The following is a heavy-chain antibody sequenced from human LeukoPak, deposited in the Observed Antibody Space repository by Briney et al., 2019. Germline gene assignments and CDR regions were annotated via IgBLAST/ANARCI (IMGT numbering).Heavy chain of an antibody. V-gene: IGHV3-9*01. J-gene: IGHJ4*02. CDR3: AKDILGSIYCSSTSCYPRGYFDY. D-gene: IGHD2-2*01. CDR2: ISWNSGSI. Sequence: PGGSLRLSCAASGFTFDDYAMHWVRQAPGKGLEWVSGISWNSGSIGYADSVKGRFTISRDNAKNSLYLQMNSLRAEDTALYYCAKDILGSIYCSSTSCYPRGYFDYWGQGTLVTVSS. CDR1: GFTFDDYA.